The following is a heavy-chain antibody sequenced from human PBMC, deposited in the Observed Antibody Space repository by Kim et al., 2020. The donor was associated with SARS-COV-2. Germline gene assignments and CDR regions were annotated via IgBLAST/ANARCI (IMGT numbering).Heavy chain of an antibody. Sequence: GGSLRLSCAASGFTFSSYAMSWVRQAPGKGLEWVSAISGSGGSTYYADSVKGRFTISRDNSKNTLYLQMNSLRAEDTAVYYCAKDRDRVSIAAAVYGMDVWGQGTTVTVSS. J-gene: IGHJ6*02. CDR2: ISGSGGST. CDR1: GFTFSSYA. CDR3: AKDRDRVSIAAAVYGMDV. V-gene: IGHV3-23*01. D-gene: IGHD6-13*01.